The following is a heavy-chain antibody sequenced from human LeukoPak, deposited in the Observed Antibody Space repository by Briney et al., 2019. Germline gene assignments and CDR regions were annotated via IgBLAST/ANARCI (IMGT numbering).Heavy chain of an antibody. Sequence: GRSLRLSCAASGFTFSSYAMHWVRQAPGKGLEWVAVISYDGSNKYYADSVKGRFTISRDNSKNTLYLLMNSLRAEDTAVYYCARDASSSGWYGGPDYWGQGTLVTVSS. CDR2: ISYDGSNK. V-gene: IGHV3-30-3*01. D-gene: IGHD6-19*01. J-gene: IGHJ4*02. CDR3: ARDASSSGWYGGPDY. CDR1: GFTFSSYA.